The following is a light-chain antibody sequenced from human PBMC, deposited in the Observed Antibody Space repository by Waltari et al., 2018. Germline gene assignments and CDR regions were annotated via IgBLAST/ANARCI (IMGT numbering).Light chain of an antibody. V-gene: IGLV2-14*03. CDR3: SSYTSTTTLV. CDR2: DVS. CDR1: SSDVGAYKY. J-gene: IGLJ2*01. Sequence: QSALSQPASVSGSPGQSITISCTGTSSDVGAYKYVSWYQHHPGRAPKLILFDVSELPSGISNRFSGSKYGNTASLTISGLQTEDEADYYCSSYTSTTTLVFGGGTKVTVL.